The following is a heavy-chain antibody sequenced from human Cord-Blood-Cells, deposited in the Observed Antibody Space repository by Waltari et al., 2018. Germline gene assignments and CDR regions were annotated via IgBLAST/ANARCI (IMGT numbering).Heavy chain of an antibody. D-gene: IGHD1-1*01. CDR2: IYYSGST. Sequence: QVQLQESGPGLVKPSETLSLTCTVSVGSISSSYWSWIRQPPGKGLEWIGYIYYSGSTNYNPSLKSRVTISVDTSKNQFSLKLSSVTAADTAVYYCARYRTGTFDYWGQGTLVTVSS. J-gene: IGHJ4*02. CDR1: VGSISSSY. V-gene: IGHV4-59*01. CDR3: ARYRTGTFDY.